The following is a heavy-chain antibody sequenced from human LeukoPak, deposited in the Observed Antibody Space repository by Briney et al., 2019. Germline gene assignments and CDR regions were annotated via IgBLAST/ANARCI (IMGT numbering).Heavy chain of an antibody. CDR2: IIPIFGTA. CDR3: ASRLYYYDSSGNFDY. CDR1: GGTFSSYA. J-gene: IGHJ4*02. V-gene: IGHV1-69*05. D-gene: IGHD3-22*01. Sequence: SVKVSCKASGGTFSSYAISWVRQAPGQGLEWMGGIIPIFGTANYAQKFQGRVTITTDESTSTAYMELSSLRSEDTAVYYCASRLYYYDSSGNFDYWGQGTLVTVSS.